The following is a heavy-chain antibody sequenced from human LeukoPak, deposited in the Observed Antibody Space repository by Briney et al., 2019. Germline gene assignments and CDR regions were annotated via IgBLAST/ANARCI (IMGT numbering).Heavy chain of an antibody. D-gene: IGHD3-22*01. CDR3: ARPNITSYYDSRGYDAFDV. Sequence: KSGESLKISCKGSGYKFNAYWIAWVRQMPGKGLEWMWIIYPDDSDTRYSPSFQGQVTISADKSVSIAYLQWSSLKASDTAMYYCARPNITSYYDSRGYDAFDVWGQGTMVIVSS. V-gene: IGHV5-51*01. J-gene: IGHJ3*01. CDR1: GYKFNAYW. CDR2: IYPDDSDT.